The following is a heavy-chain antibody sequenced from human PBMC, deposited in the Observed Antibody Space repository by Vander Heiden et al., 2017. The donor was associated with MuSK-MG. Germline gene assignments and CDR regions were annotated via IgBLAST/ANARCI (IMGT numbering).Heavy chain of an antibody. CDR2: STSSSGYM. V-gene: IGHV3-21*01. CDR1: GFTFSSYT. Sequence: EVQLVESGGGLVKPGGSLRLPCAASGFTFSSYTMNWVRQAPGKGLEWVSSSTSSSGYMYYADSGKGRITISRDNARNSLYMQMNSLRAEDTAIYYCARVVGSESRSSSPGYWCQGTLVTVSS. CDR3: ARVVGSESRSSSPGY. J-gene: IGHJ4*02. D-gene: IGHD6-13*01.